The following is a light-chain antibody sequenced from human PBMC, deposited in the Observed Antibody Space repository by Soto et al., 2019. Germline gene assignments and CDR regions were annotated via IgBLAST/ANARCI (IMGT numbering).Light chain of an antibody. V-gene: IGKV3-11*01. CDR2: DAS. Sequence: EIVLTQSPATLSLSPGERATLSCRASLTISSYLAWFQQKPGQAPRLLIYDASNRATGIPARFSGSGSGTDFTLTISSLGPEDFAVYYCQQRSDWPLTFGGGTKVELK. CDR3: QQRSDWPLT. J-gene: IGKJ4*01. CDR1: LTISSY.